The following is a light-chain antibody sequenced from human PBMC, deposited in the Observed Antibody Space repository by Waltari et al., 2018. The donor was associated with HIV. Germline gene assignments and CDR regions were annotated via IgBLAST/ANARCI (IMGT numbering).Light chain of an antibody. J-gene: IGKJ1*01. CDR2: AAS. Sequence: DIQLTQSPSFLSASVGDRVTITCRASQGISSYLAWYQQKPGTAPKLLIYAASTLQSAVPSRFSGSGSVTEFTLTISSLQPEDFASYYCQQFNSYPRTFGQGTKVEIK. V-gene: IGKV1-9*01. CDR3: QQFNSYPRT. CDR1: QGISSY.